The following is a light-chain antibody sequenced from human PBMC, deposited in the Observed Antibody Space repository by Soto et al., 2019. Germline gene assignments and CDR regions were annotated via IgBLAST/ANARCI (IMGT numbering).Light chain of an antibody. CDR3: QQYNNRPPRGT. Sequence: EIVLTQSPATLSVSPGERATLSCRASQGVSTNLAWYQQKPGQGPRLLMYGASTRATGIPARFSGSGSGTEFTLNISSLQPEDFALYYCQQYNNRPPRGTFGQGTKVEFK. V-gene: IGKV3-15*01. J-gene: IGKJ1*01. CDR1: QGVSTN. CDR2: GAS.